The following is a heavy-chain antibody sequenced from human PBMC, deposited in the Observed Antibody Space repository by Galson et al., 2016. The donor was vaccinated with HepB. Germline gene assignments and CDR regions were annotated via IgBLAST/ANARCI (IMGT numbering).Heavy chain of an antibody. V-gene: IGHV4-34*01. J-gene: IGHJ4*02. CDR3: ARDLVVVCGGTDSRPTSDRVY. Sequence: SETLSLTCAVSGASFRGYFWTWVRQPPGKGLEWIGEINHSGYTNYHPSLKSRVAISLDMSRKQFFLKVRSVSAADTAVYFCARDLVVVCGGTDSRPTSDRVYLGQGVLVTVPP. CDR1: GASFRGYF. CDR2: INHSGYT. D-gene: IGHD2-21*01.